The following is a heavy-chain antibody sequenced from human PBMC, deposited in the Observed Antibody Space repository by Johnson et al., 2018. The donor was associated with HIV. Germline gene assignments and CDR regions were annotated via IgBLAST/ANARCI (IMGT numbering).Heavy chain of an antibody. J-gene: IGHJ3*02. CDR1: GFTFSNYG. CDR2: IKQDGSET. D-gene: IGHD3-10*01. CDR3: ARVLRITQAFDI. V-gene: IGHV3-7*01. Sequence: VQVVESGGGVVQPGESLRLSCKVSGFTFSNYGMHWVRQAPGKGLEWVANIKQDGSETYYVDSVKGRFTISRDNAKNSLYLQMNSLRAEDTAVCYCARVLRITQAFDIWGQGTMVTVSS.